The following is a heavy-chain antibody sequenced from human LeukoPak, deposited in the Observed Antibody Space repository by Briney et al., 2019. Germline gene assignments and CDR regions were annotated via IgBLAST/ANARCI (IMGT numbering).Heavy chain of an antibody. D-gene: IGHD1-26*01. V-gene: IGHV6-1*01. Sequence: SQTLSLTCAILGDTVSSNSDTWNWIRQSPSRGLEWLGRAYYRSKWYNDYAVSVKSRITINPDTSKNQFSLKLSSVTAADTAVYYCARQGWELHDAFDIWGQGTMVTVSS. CDR3: ARQGWELHDAFDI. J-gene: IGHJ3*02. CDR1: GDTVSSNSDT. CDR2: AYYRSKWYN.